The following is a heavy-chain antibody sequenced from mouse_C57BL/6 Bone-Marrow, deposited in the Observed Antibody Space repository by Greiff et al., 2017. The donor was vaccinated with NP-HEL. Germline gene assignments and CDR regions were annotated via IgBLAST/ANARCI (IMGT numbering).Heavy chain of an antibody. V-gene: IGHV5-16*01. CDR1: GFTFSDYY. CDR2: INYDGSST. CDR3: AREGGDWYFDV. Sequence: EVKLEESEGGLVQPGSSMKLSCTASGFTFSDYYMAWVRQVPEKGLEWVANINYDGSSTYYLDSLKSRFIISRDNAKNILYLQMSSLKSEDTATYYCAREGGDWYFDVWGTGTTVTVSS. J-gene: IGHJ1*03.